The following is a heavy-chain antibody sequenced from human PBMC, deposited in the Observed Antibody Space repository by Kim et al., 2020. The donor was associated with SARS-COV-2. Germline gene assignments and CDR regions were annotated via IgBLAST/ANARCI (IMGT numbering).Heavy chain of an antibody. Sequence: YSPSVQGHVTISADKSISTAYLQWSSLKASDTAMYYCARILPHQHAFDIWGQGTMVTVSS. V-gene: IGHV5-10-1*01. D-gene: IGHD3-9*01. CDR3: ARILPHQHAFDI. J-gene: IGHJ3*02.